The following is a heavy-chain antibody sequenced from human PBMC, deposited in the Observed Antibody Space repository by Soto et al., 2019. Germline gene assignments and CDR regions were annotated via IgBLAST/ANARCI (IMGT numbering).Heavy chain of an antibody. J-gene: IGHJ5*02. D-gene: IGHD2-15*01. CDR1: GGTFSSYA. CDR2: SIPIFGTA. Sequence: QVQLVQSGAEVKKPGSSVKVSCKASGGTFSSYAISWVRQAPGQGLEWMGGSIPIFGTANYAQKFQGRVTITADESTSTAYMELSSLRSEDTAVYYCAREGLVAAPTPYRWFDPWGQGTLVTVSS. V-gene: IGHV1-69*01. CDR3: AREGLVAAPTPYRWFDP.